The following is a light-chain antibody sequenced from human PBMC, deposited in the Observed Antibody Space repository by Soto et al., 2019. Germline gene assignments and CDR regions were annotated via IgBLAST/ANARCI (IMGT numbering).Light chain of an antibody. J-gene: IGKJ2*01. CDR1: QNVGSN. Sequence: EIVMTQSPVTLSVSPGERAALSCRASQNVGSNFAWYQQRPGQAPRVLIYGTSTRATGVPARFSGSGSGTDFTLTISSRQSEDFAVYYCQQYNNLPYTFGQGTRLEIK. CDR3: QQYNNLPYT. V-gene: IGKV3-15*01. CDR2: GTS.